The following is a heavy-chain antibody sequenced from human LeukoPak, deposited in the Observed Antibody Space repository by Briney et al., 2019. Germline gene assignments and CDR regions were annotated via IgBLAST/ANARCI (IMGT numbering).Heavy chain of an antibody. D-gene: IGHD3-10*01. CDR3: ARGPQRGVIIN. V-gene: IGHV3-21*05. CDR1: GFTFSTYS. CDR2: ISGTTTYI. Sequence: GGSLRLSCAASGFTFSTYSMNWVRQAPGRGLEWVSHISGTTTYIGYADFVKGRSTISRDNAKNSLYLQMNSLRVEDTAVYYCARGPQRGVIINWGQGTLVTVSS. J-gene: IGHJ4*02.